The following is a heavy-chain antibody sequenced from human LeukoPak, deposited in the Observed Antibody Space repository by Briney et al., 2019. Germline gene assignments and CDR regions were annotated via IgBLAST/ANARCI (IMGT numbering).Heavy chain of an antibody. V-gene: IGHV1-8*01. CDR3: ARSSVGARRRIDY. Sequence: ASVKASCKASGYTFTSYDINWVRQATGQGLEWMGWMNPNSGNTGYAQKFQGRVTMTRSTSINTAYMELNSLTSEDTAVYYCARSSVGARRRIDYWGQGTLVTVSS. D-gene: IGHD1-26*01. CDR1: GYTFTSYD. CDR2: MNPNSGNT. J-gene: IGHJ4*02.